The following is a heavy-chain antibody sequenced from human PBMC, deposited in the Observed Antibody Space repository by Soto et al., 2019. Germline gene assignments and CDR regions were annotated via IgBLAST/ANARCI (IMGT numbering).Heavy chain of an antibody. CDR3: AREVQVHTPAFVY. Sequence: QVQLVQSGAEMKKPGSSVKVSCQSSEGTFNTYAMNWVRQAPGQGPEWMGDISPMFGAANYAPKFQGRVTITADDSTVTSYMQLSSLTSEDTALYFCAREVQVHTPAFVYWGQGTLVTVSS. V-gene: IGHV1-69*19. CDR1: EGTFNTYA. CDR2: ISPMFGAA. J-gene: IGHJ4*02. D-gene: IGHD3-10*01.